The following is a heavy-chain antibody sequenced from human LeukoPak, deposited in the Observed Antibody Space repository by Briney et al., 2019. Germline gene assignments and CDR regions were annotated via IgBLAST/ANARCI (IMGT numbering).Heavy chain of an antibody. CDR3: ARGADGVSSNSRGWFDP. CDR2: ISSSSDYI. J-gene: IGHJ5*02. Sequence: PGGSLRLSCAASGFTFNNYIMNWVRQAPGKGLEWVSSISSSSDYIYYADSVKGRFTISRDNAKNSLYLQMNSLRAEDTAVYSCARGADGVSSNSRGWFDPWGQGTLVTVSS. D-gene: IGHD2-15*01. CDR1: GFTFNNYI. V-gene: IGHV3-21*01.